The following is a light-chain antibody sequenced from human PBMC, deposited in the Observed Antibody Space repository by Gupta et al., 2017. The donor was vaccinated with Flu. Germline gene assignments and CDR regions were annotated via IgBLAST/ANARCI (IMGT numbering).Light chain of an antibody. CDR1: QTISNY. V-gene: IGKV1-27*01. Sequence: PSSQTVTVDGKVTISCRSSQTISNYLAWYQQKPGKAPKLLLYAASALPSGVPSRFSGSGYGTDFTLTISSLQPEDVATYYCQKYNGGTLPFGWGTKLEIK. CDR3: QKYNGGTLP. J-gene: IGKJ4*01. CDR2: AAS.